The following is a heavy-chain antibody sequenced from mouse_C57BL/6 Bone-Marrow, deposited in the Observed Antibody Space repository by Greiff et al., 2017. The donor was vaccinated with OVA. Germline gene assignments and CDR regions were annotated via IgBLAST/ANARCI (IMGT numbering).Heavy chain of an antibody. V-gene: IGHV1-74*01. Sequence: QVQLQQPGAELVKPGASVKVSCKASGYTFTSYWMHWVKQRPGQGLEWIGRIHPSDSDTNYNQKFKGKATLTVDKSSSTAYMQLSSPTSEDSAVYYCAYDGYPYYAMDYWGQGTSVTVSS. CDR3: AYDGYPYYAMDY. CDR1: GYTFTSYW. D-gene: IGHD2-3*01. CDR2: IHPSDSDT. J-gene: IGHJ4*01.